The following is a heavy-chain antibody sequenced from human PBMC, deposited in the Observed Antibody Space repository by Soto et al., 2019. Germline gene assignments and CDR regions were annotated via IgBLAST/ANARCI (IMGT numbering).Heavy chain of an antibody. D-gene: IGHD2-21*01. V-gene: IGHV4-30-2*01. CDR1: GGSISSGGYS. CDR2: IYHSGST. Sequence: SETLSLTCAVSGGSISSGGYSWSWIRQPPGKGLEWIGYIYHSGSTYYNPSLKSRVTISVDRSKNQFSLKLSSVTAADTAVYYSARPSGTLPGRWCLDTWGQGTLVTVSS. CDR3: ARPSGTLPGRWCLDT. J-gene: IGHJ5*02.